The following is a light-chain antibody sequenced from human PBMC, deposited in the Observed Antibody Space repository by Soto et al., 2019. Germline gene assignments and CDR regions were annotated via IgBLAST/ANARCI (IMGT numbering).Light chain of an antibody. CDR1: SSDVGGYNY. CDR2: EVS. Sequence: QSALTQPASVSGSPGQSITISCTGTSSDVGGYNYVSWYQQHPGKAPKLMIYEVSNRPSGVSNRISGSKSGNTASLTISGLQEEDEADYYCSSYTSSSTRVLGGGTKVTVL. J-gene: IGLJ3*02. CDR3: SSYTSSSTRV. V-gene: IGLV2-14*01.